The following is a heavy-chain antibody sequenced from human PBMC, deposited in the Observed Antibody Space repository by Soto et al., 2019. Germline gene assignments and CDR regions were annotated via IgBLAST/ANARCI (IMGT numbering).Heavy chain of an antibody. Sequence: QVQLVQSGTEVKKPGSSVKVSCKASGGTFSSSYAISWVRQAPGQGLEWMGGVIPIFGTSNYAQKFQGRVTINADKSTSTAYMELSSLTSHDTAVYYCARTYIVAVPNISLYYYYYMDVWGQGTTVTVSS. CDR3: ARTYIVAVPNISLYYYYYMDV. CDR1: GGTFSSSYA. CDR2: VIPIFGTS. V-gene: IGHV1-69*06. D-gene: IGHD2-2*01. J-gene: IGHJ6*02.